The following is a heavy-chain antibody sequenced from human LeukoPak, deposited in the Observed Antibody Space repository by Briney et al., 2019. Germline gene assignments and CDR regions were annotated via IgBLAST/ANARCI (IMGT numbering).Heavy chain of an antibody. Sequence: SETLSLTCTVSGGSISSSSYYWGWIRQPPGKGLEWIGSIYYSGSTYYNPSLKSRVTISVDTSKNQFSLKLSSVTAADTAVYYCAIATEMATISVTPYNDAFDIWGQGTMVTVSS. CDR1: GGSISSSSYY. D-gene: IGHD5-24*01. CDR3: AIATEMATISVTPYNDAFDI. CDR2: IYYSGST. V-gene: IGHV4-39*07. J-gene: IGHJ3*02.